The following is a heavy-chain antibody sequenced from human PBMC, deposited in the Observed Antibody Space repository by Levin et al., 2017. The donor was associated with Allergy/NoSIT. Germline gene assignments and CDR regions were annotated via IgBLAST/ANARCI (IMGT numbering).Heavy chain of an antibody. D-gene: IGHD3-10*01. Sequence: SETLSLTCTVSGGSISSGFYYWSWIRQPAGKRLEWVGRLYTSGRINYNPSLKNRVTISIDTPKNQFSLKLSSVTAADTAVYYCARSPMVRGVGNYYYYMDVWGKGTTVTVSS. CDR1: GGSISSGFYY. J-gene: IGHJ6*03. CDR3: ARSPMVRGVGNYYYYMDV. V-gene: IGHV4-61*02. CDR2: LYTSGRI.